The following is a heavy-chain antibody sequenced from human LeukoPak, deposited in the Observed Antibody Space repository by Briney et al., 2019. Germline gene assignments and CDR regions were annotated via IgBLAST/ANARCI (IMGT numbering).Heavy chain of an antibody. CDR1: GFTFSDYY. CDR3: ARDAVSLAAAGTSDY. Sequence: GGSLRLSCAASGFTFSDYYMSWIRQAPGKGLEWVSYISSSSSYTNYADSVKGRFTISRDNAKNSLYLQMNSLRAEDTAMYYCARDAVSLAAAGTSDYWGQGSLVTVSS. D-gene: IGHD6-13*01. V-gene: IGHV3-11*05. CDR2: ISSSSSYT. J-gene: IGHJ4*02.